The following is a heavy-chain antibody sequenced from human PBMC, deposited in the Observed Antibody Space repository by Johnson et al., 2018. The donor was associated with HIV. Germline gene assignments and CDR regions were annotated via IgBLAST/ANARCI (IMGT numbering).Heavy chain of an antibody. CDR2: ISYDGRNK. J-gene: IGHJ3*02. D-gene: IGHD6-6*01. CDR1: GFTFSSYA. V-gene: IGHV3-30-3*01. Sequence: QVQLVESGGHLVQPWGSLRLSCAASGFTFSSYAMHWVRQAPGKGLEWVAVISYDGRNKYYADSVKGRFTISRDNSKNTLYLQMNSLRAEDTAMYYCASGVTARAPLLIWGQGTMVTVSS. CDR3: ASGVTARAPLLI.